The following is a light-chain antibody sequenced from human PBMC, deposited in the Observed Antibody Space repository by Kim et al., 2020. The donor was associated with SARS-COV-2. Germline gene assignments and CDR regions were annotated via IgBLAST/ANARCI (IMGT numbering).Light chain of an antibody. CDR3: SSYTSSTTWV. CDR2: AVN. V-gene: IGLV2-14*03. CDR1: SSDVGDFSC. Sequence: GQSYSISCTGTSSDVGDFSCVAWYQQCPSKAPKLLIYAVNKRPSGVSIRFSGSKSGNTASLTISRLRAEDEADYYCSSYTSSTTWVFGGGTQLTVL. J-gene: IGLJ3*02.